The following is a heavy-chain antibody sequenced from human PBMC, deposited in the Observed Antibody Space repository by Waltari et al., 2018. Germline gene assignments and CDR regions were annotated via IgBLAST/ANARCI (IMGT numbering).Heavy chain of an antibody. J-gene: IGHJ4*02. CDR2: IYHSGST. CDR3: ARRDQTFDY. V-gene: IGHV4-38-2*02. CDR1: GYSISSGYY. Sequence: QVQLQESGPGLVKPSETLSLTCTVSGYSISSGYYWGWIRQPPGKGLEWIGSIYHSGSTSYNPSLKSRVTIAVDTSKNQFSLKLSSVTAADTAVYYCARRDQTFDYWGQGTLVTVSS.